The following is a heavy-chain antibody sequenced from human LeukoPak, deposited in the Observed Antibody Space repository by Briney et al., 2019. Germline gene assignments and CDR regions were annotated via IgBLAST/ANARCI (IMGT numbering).Heavy chain of an antibody. D-gene: IGHD3-9*01. CDR2: ISYDGSNK. CDR1: GFTFSSYG. J-gene: IGHJ4*02. Sequence: GGSLRLSCAASGFTFSSYGMHWVRQAPGKGLEWVAVISYDGSNKYYADSVKGRFTISRDNSKNTLYLQMNSLRAEDTAVYYCAKSLTAQTALRYFDWLSDSPTDYWGQGTLVTVSS. CDR3: AKSLTAQTALRYFDWLSDSPTDY. V-gene: IGHV3-30*18.